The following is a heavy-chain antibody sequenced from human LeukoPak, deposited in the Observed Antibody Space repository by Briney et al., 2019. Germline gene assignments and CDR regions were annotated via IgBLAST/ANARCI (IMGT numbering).Heavy chain of an antibody. CDR3: VASSGWREGFDY. D-gene: IGHD6-19*01. CDR2: IYSGGST. CDR1: GFTVSSNY. V-gene: IGHV3-66*01. Sequence: GGSLRLSCAASGFTVSSNYMSWVRQAPGKGLEWVSVIYSGGSTYYADSVKGRFAISRDNSKNTLYLQMNSLRAEDTAVYYCVASSGWREGFDYWGQGTLVTVSS. J-gene: IGHJ4*02.